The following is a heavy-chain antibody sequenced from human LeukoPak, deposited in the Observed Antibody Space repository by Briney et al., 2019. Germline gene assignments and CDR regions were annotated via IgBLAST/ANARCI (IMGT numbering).Heavy chain of an antibody. CDR2: IIPIFGIA. CDR3: ARTDSGNNWFDP. CDR1: GGTFSSCA. V-gene: IGHV1-69*04. Sequence: SVKVSCKASGGTFSSCAISWVRQAPGQGLEWMGRIIPIFGIANYAQKFQGRVTITADKSTSTAYMELSSLRSEDTAVYYCARTDSGNNWFDPWGQGTLVTVSS. D-gene: IGHD1-26*01. J-gene: IGHJ5*02.